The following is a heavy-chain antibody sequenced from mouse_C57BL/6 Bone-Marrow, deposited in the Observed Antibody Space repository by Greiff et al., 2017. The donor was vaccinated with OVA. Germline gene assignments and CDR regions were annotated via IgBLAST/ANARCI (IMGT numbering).Heavy chain of an antibody. Sequence: QVQLKESGAELVRPGASVTLSCKASGYTFTDYEMHWVKQAPVHGLEWIGAIDPETGGTAYNQKFKSKAILTADKSSSTAYMELRSLTSEDSAVYYCTRAVVPDYWGQGTTLTVSS. V-gene: IGHV1-15*01. CDR3: TRAVVPDY. CDR2: IDPETGGT. D-gene: IGHD1-1*01. CDR1: GYTFTDYE. J-gene: IGHJ2*01.